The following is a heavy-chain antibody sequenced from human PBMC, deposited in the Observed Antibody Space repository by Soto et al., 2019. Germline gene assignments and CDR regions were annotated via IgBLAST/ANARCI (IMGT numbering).Heavy chain of an antibody. Sequence: ASVKVSCKXSGYTFTGYYMHWVRQAPGQGLEWMGWINPNSGGTNYAQKFQGRVTMTRDTSISTAYMELSRLRSDDTAVYYCASAATTEHYYYYYGMDVWGQGTTVTVSS. CDR2: INPNSGGT. CDR1: GYTFTGYY. J-gene: IGHJ6*02. V-gene: IGHV1-2*02. CDR3: ASAATTEHYYYYYGMDV. D-gene: IGHD5-12*01.